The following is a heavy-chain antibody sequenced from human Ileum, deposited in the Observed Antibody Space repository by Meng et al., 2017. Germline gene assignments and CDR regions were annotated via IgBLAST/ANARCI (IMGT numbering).Heavy chain of an antibody. V-gene: IGHV3-74*01. J-gene: IGHJ3*02. Sequence: GESLKISCEASGYTFGPFWMHWVRQAPGKGLVWVSHMNADGTRTLYADSVEGRFTISRDNAKNTLYLQMNSLRVEDTAVYYCVRDRDFPDSFDIWGQGTMVTVSS. CDR2: MNADGTRT. CDR3: VRDRDFPDSFDI. D-gene: IGHD5-24*01. CDR1: GYTFGPFW.